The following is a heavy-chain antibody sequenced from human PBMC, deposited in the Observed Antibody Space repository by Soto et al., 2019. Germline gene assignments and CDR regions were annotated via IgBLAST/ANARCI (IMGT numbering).Heavy chain of an antibody. CDR3: ARVMGIAAAGTWWFDP. J-gene: IGHJ5*02. D-gene: IGHD6-13*01. V-gene: IGHV4-30-2*01. Sequence: SEIMCLPCTVSDGYISSGDYYWSWIRQPPGKGLEWIGYIYHSGSTYYNPSLKSRVTISVDRSKNQFSLKLSSVTAADTAVYYCARVMGIAAAGTWWFDPWGQGTLVTVSS. CDR1: DGYISSGDYY. CDR2: IYHSGST.